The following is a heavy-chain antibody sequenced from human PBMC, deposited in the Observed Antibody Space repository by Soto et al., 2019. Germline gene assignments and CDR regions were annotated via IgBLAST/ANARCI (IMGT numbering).Heavy chain of an antibody. V-gene: IGHV4-30-2*01. Sequence: PSETLSLTCAVSGGSISSGGYSWSWIRQPPGKGLERIGYIYHSGSTYYNPSLKSRVTISVDRSKNQFSLKLSSVTAADTAVYYCARAGYYGSGSYSYFDYWGQGTLVTVSS. CDR1: GGSISSGGYS. CDR2: IYHSGST. J-gene: IGHJ4*02. D-gene: IGHD3-10*01. CDR3: ARAGYYGSGSYSYFDY.